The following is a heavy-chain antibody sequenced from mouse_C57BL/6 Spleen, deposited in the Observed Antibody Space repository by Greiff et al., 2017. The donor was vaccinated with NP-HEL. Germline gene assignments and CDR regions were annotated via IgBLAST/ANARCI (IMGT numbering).Heavy chain of an antibody. CDR2: ISYDGSN. CDR1: GYSITSGYY. D-gene: IGHD1-1*01. V-gene: IGHV3-6*01. CDR3: AYGSSYAMDY. J-gene: IGHJ4*01. Sequence: ESGPGLVKPSQSLSLTCSVTGYSITSGYYWNWIRQFPGNKLEWMGYISYDGSNNYNPSLKNRISITRDTSKNQFFLKLNSVTTGDTATYYCAYGSSYAMDYWGQGTSVTVSS.